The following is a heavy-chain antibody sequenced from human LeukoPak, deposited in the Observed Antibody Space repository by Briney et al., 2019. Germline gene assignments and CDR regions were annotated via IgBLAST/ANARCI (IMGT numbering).Heavy chain of an antibody. CDR2: IYATGNT. V-gene: IGHV4-61*02. D-gene: IGHD3-3*01. J-gene: IGHJ4*02. CDR1: GDSISSGNYY. CDR3: ARDRSYYTDRGTDY. Sequence: SETLSLTCTVSGDSISSGNYYWSWIRQPAGKGLEWIGRIYATGNTNYNPSLRSRVTISADTSKNQFSLKVFSVTAADTAVYSCARDRSYYTDRGTDYWGQGTLVTVSS.